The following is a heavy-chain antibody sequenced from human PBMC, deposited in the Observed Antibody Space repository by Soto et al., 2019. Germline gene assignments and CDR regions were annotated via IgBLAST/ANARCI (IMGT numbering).Heavy chain of an antibody. V-gene: IGHV1-18*01. Sequence: ASVKVSCKASGYTFTSYGISWVRQAPGQGLEWMGWISAYNGNTNYAQKLQGRVTMTTDTSTSTAYMELRSLRSDDTAVYYCARVYCTNGVCYTEIDYWGQGNLVTVSS. CDR3: ARVYCTNGVCYTEIDY. CDR2: ISAYNGNT. CDR1: GYTFTSYG. D-gene: IGHD2-8*01. J-gene: IGHJ4*02.